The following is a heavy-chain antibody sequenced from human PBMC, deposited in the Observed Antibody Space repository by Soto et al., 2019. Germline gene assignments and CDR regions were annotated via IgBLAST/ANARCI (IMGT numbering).Heavy chain of an antibody. CDR3: ARSEATFLDY. Sequence: SQTLSLTCAVSGGSIISVGDSWSLIRQPPGKGLEWIGYIYHSGSTYYNPSLKSRVTISVDTSKNQFSLNLNSVTAADTAIYYCARSEATFLDYWGQGTLVTVSS. CDR1: GGSIISVGDS. CDR2: IYHSGST. V-gene: IGHV4-30-2*01. J-gene: IGHJ4*02. D-gene: IGHD1-26*01.